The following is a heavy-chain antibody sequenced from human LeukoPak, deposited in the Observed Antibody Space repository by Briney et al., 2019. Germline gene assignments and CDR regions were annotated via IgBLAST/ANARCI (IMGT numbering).Heavy chain of an antibody. CDR3: AREDYYDSSGYPFPDY. CDR2: IYYSGST. D-gene: IGHD3-22*01. CDR1: GGSISSGDYY. V-gene: IGHV4-30-4*01. Sequence: SQTLSLACTVSGGSISSGDYYWSWIRQPPGKGLEWIGYIYYSGSTYYNPSLKSRVTISVDTSKNQFSLKLSSVTAADTAVYYCAREDYYDSSGYPFPDYWGQGTLVTVSS. J-gene: IGHJ4*02.